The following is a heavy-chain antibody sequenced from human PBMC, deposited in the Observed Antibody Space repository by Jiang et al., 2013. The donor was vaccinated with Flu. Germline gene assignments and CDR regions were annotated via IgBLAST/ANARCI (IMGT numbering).Heavy chain of an antibody. CDR2: IKQDGSEK. CDR3: ARDKYDMDV. CDR1: GFTFSSYW. J-gene: IGHJ6*04. Sequence: QLVESGGGLVPGLGGSLRLSCAASGFTFSSYWMTWVRQAPGEGLEWVANIKQDGSEKYYVDSVKGRFTISRDNAKKSLYLQMNSLRAEDTAVYYCARDKYDMDVWGKGTTVTVSS. V-gene: IGHV3-7*03.